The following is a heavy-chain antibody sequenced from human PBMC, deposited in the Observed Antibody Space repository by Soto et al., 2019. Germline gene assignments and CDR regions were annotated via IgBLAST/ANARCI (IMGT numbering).Heavy chain of an antibody. D-gene: IGHD3-9*01. J-gene: IGHJ4*02. CDR1: GFTFSSYG. V-gene: IGHV3-33*01. CDR3: ARDSRSILTGYYPNY. CDR2: IWYDGSNK. Sequence: GGSLRLSCAASGFTFSSYGMHWVRQAPGKGPEWVAVIWYDGSNKYYADSVKGRFTISRDNSKNTLYLQMNSLRAEDTAVYYCARDSRSILTGYYPNYWGQGTLVTVSS.